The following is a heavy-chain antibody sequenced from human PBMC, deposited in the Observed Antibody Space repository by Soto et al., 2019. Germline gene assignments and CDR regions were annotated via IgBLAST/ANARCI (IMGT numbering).Heavy chain of an antibody. V-gene: IGHV1-2*04. J-gene: IGHJ5*02. CDR3: ARGPNCSSTSCYVSWFDP. CDR2: INPNSGGT. D-gene: IGHD2-2*01. CDR1: GYTFTGYY. Sequence: HVQLVQSGAEVKKPGASVKVSCKASGYTFTGYYMHWVRQAPGQGLEWMGWINPNSGGTNYAQKFQGWVTMTRDTSISTAYMELSRLRSDDTAVYYCARGPNCSSTSCYVSWFDPWGQRTLVTVSS.